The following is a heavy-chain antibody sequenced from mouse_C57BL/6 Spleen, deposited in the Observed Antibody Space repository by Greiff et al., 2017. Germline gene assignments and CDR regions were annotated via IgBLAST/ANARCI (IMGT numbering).Heavy chain of an antibody. CDR1: GYTFTDYY. D-gene: IGHD1-2*01. CDR3: ARREFGYGLYAMDY. Sequence: VQLQQSGPELVKPGASVKISCKASGYTFTDYYMNWVKQSHGKSLEWIGDINPNNGGTSYNQKFKGKATLTVDKSSSTAYMELRSLTSEDSAVYYCARREFGYGLYAMDYWGQGTSVTVYS. CDR2: INPNNGGT. V-gene: IGHV1-26*01. J-gene: IGHJ4*01.